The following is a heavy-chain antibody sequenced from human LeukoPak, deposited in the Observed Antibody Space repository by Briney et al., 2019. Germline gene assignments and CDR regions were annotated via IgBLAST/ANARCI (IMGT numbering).Heavy chain of an antibody. J-gene: IGHJ6*03. CDR2: ISSSSSYI. CDR1: GFTFSSYS. D-gene: IGHD1-26*01. Sequence: GGSLRLSCAASGFTFSSYSMNWVRQAPGKGLEWVSSISSSSSYIYHADSVKGRFTISRDNAKNSLYLQMDSLRVEDTAVYYCARDPYSGSYGPYYYYYMDVWGKGTTVTISS. CDR3: ARDPYSGSYGPYYYYYMDV. V-gene: IGHV3-21*06.